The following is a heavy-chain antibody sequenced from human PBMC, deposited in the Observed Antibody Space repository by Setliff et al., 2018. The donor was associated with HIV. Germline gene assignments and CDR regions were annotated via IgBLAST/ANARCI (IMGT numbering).Heavy chain of an antibody. Sequence: SETLSLTCLVFGYSITNGNYWAWIRQSPGKGLEWIGSIYSTGHTYYNPSHKSRLTMSVDTAKNRFSLKLISVTAADTAVYYCARGVTRDSIGYYRDEYFQYWGQGTLVTVSS. CDR3: ARGVTRDSIGYYRDEYFQY. CDR2: IYSTGHT. J-gene: IGHJ1*01. V-gene: IGHV4-38-2*01. CDR1: GYSITNGNY. D-gene: IGHD3-22*01.